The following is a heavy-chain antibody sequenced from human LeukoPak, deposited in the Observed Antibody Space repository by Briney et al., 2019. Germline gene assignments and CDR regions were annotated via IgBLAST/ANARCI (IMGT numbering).Heavy chain of an antibody. J-gene: IGHJ4*02. Sequence: ASVKVSCKASGYTFTSYYMHWVRQAPGQGLEWMGIINPSGGSTSYAQKFQGRVTMTRDTSTSAVYMELSSLRSEDTAVYYCARDPHDKIISDYWGQGTLVTVSS. CDR2: INPSGGST. CDR1: GYTFTSYY. CDR3: ARDPHDKIISDY. D-gene: IGHD2/OR15-2a*01. V-gene: IGHV1-46*01.